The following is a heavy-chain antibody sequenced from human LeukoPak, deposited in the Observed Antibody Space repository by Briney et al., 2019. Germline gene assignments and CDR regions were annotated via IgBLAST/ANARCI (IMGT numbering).Heavy chain of an antibody. CDR2: ISYSGST. Sequence: PSETLSLTCIVSGGSISTYYWSWIRQPPGKGLEWIGYISYSGSTNYNPSLKSRVTISVDTSKKQFSLKLSSVTAADTAVYYRARYCSSAKCLDNWGQGTLVTVSS. D-gene: IGHD2-2*01. J-gene: IGHJ4*02. CDR1: GGSISTYY. CDR3: ARYCSSAKCLDN. V-gene: IGHV4-59*01.